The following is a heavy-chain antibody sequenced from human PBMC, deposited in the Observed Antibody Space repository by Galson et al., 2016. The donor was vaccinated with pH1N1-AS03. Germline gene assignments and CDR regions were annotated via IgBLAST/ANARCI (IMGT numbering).Heavy chain of an antibody. D-gene: IGHD5/OR15-5a*01. J-gene: IGHJ4*02. CDR1: GFAFSSFS. Sequence: SLRLSCAASGFAFSSFSMIWVRQAPGKGLEWIAYISSGSSTIYYADSVKGRFTISRDNVKRSLYLHLTSLRADDTAIYYCARRDSSVYSYMRRLVRWGQGTLVTVSS. V-gene: IGHV3-48*01. CDR3: ARRDSSVYSYMRRLVR. CDR2: ISSGSSTI.